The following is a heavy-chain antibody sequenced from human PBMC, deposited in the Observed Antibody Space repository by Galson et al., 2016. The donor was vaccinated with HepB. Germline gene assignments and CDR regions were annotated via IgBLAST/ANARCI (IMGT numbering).Heavy chain of an antibody. V-gene: IGHV3-30*18. D-gene: IGHD3-22*01. Sequence: SLRLSCAASGFTFSSYAMHWVRQAPGKGLEWVAVISYDGSNKYYADSVKGRFTISRDNSKNTLYLQMNSLRAEDRAVYYCAKDRYDSSGYLFDQWGQGSLVTVSS. CDR3: AKDRYDSSGYLFDQ. J-gene: IGHJ4*02. CDR1: GFTFSSYA. CDR2: ISYDGSNK.